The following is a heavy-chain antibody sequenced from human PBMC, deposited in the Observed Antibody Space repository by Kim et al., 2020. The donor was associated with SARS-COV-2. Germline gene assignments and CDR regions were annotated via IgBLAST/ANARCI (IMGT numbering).Heavy chain of an antibody. Sequence: RFTISRDNSKNTLYLQMNSLRAEDTAVYYCARANRASRITMVRGVTWVDYWGQGTLVTVSS. CDR3: ARANRASRITMVRGVTWVDY. V-gene: IGHV3-30*01. J-gene: IGHJ4*02. D-gene: IGHD3-10*01.